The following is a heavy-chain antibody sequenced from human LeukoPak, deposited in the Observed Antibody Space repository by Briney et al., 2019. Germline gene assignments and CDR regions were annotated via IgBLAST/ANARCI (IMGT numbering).Heavy chain of an antibody. Sequence: PSETLSLTCTVSGGSISSYYWSWIRQPPGKGLEWIGYIYYNGKTNYNPSLKSRVTISVDTSKNQFSLKLSSVTAADTAVYYCARYYDGRALDYWGQGTLVTVSS. D-gene: IGHD3-16*01. CDR3: ARYYDGRALDY. V-gene: IGHV4-59*01. CDR2: IYYNGKT. J-gene: IGHJ4*02. CDR1: GGSISSYY.